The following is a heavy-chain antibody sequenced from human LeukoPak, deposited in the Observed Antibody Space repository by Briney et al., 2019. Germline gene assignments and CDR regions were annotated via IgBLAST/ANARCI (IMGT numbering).Heavy chain of an antibody. Sequence: SQTLSLTSTVPGRSVRSRSYYWGWIRHPPGTGLARIGSIYYGGSTYYNPSLQSRVTISVDTSKNQFFLKLSSVTAAHAAVYYCARHGGGGCPLFDYWGQGTLVTVSS. CDR1: GRSVRSRSYY. J-gene: IGHJ4*02. D-gene: IGHD3-16*01. CDR2: IYYGGST. CDR3: ARHGGGGCPLFDY. V-gene: IGHV4-39*01.